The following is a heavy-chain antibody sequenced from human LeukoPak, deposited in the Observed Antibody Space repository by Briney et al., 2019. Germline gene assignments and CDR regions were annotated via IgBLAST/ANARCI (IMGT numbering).Heavy chain of an antibody. CDR2: ISHSGST. Sequence: SETLSLTCSVSGYSFRSGYYWGWIRKPPGKGLEWIGTISHSGSTYYNPSLKSRVTISLDTSKNQFFLRLSSVTAADTAVYYCARGQARLSWFDPWGQGTLVTVSS. D-gene: IGHD6-19*01. V-gene: IGHV4-38-2*02. CDR3: ARGQARLSWFDP. J-gene: IGHJ5*02. CDR1: GYSFRSGYY.